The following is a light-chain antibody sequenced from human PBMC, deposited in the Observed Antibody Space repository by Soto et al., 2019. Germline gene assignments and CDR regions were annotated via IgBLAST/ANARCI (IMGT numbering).Light chain of an antibody. J-gene: IGKJ2*01. CDR2: GAF. Sequence: EIVMTQSPATLSVSPGERATLSCRASQSLSTDLAWYQQKPGQSPRLLIYGAFTRATGIPARFSGSGSGTEFTLTISSLQSEDFAVYYCQQYNNWPPLFGQVTKLEIK. CDR1: QSLSTD. CDR3: QQYNNWPPL. V-gene: IGKV3-15*01.